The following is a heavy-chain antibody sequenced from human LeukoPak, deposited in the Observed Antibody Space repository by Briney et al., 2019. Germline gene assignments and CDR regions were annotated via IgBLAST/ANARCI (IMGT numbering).Heavy chain of an antibody. J-gene: IGHJ6*01. CDR2: INSDGNST. CDR3: ARVGYYDSSGWNYGMDV. D-gene: IGHD3-22*01. V-gene: IGHV3-74*01. Sequence: PGGALRLSCAASVCTFSSYWMHWVRQAPAKGLVWVARINSDGNSTSYADSVKGRFTISRDNAKNTLYLQMNSLRAEDTAVYYCARVGYYDSSGWNYGMDVWGQGATVTVSS. CDR1: VCTFSSYW.